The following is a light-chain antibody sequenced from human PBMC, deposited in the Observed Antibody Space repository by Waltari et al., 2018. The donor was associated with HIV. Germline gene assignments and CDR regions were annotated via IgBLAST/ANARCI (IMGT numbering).Light chain of an antibody. CDR1: SSHIGSNT. V-gene: IGLV1-44*01. CDR2: SNN. J-gene: IGLJ2*01. Sequence: QSVLTQPPSASGTPGQRVTISCSGSSSHIGSNTVNWYQQLPGTAPKLLIYSNNQRPSGVPDLFSGSKSGTSASLAISGLQSEDEADYYCAAWDDSLNGVVFGGGTKLTVL. CDR3: AAWDDSLNGVV.